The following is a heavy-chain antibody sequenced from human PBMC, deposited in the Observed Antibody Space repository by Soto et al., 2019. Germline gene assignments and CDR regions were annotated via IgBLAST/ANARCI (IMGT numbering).Heavy chain of an antibody. CDR3: ARSIGPIPYYYNAMDV. CDR1: GFTFSSNA. Sequence: GGALSLSLAASGFTFSSNARSWARHAPGKGRGWVSSISGRAGRAYYAGPVKGRLTISRDNSKNTLYLQVNSLRVEATAVYFCARSIGPIPYYYNAMDVWGQATTVTVSS. CDR2: ISGRAGRA. V-gene: IGHV3-23*01. J-gene: IGHJ6*02. D-gene: IGHD2-21*01.